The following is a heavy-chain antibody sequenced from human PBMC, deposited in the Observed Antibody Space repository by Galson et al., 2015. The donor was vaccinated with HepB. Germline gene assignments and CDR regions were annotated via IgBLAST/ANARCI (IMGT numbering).Heavy chain of an antibody. V-gene: IGHV3-23*01. CDR3: AKDSYDSSGVDC. Sequence: SLRLSCAASGFTFSSYAMSWVRQAPGKGLEWVSAISGSGGSTYYADSVKGRFTISRDNSKNTLYLQMNSLRAEDTAVYYCAKDSYDSSGVDCWGQGTLVTVSS. D-gene: IGHD3-22*01. J-gene: IGHJ4*02. CDR1: GFTFSSYA. CDR2: ISGSGGST.